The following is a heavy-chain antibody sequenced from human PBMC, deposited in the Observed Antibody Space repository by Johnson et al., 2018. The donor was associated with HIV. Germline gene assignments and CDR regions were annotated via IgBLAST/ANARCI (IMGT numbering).Heavy chain of an antibody. CDR1: GFTVSSNY. Sequence: VQLVESGGGLVQPGGSLRLSCAASGFTVSSNYMIWVRQAPGKGLEWVSIIYSGGSTYYPDSVKGRFTISRDNSRNTVYIQMNSLRAEDTAVDSCARDRGGMVYAFDIWGQGTMVTVSS. V-gene: IGHV3-66*02. D-gene: IGHD2-8*01. CDR3: ARDRGGMVYAFDI. J-gene: IGHJ3*02. CDR2: IYSGGST.